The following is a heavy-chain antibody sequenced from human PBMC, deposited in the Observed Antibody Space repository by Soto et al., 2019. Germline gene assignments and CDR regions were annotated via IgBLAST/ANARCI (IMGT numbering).Heavy chain of an antibody. D-gene: IGHD2-2*01. Sequence: GGSLRLSCAASGFTVSSNYMSWVRQAPGKGLEWVSVIYSGGSTYYADSVKGRFTISRHNSKNTLYLQMNSLRAEDTAVYYCARGWGSCSSTSCYAGGQYAFDIWGQGTMVTVSS. CDR3: ARGWGSCSSTSCYAGGQYAFDI. CDR1: GFTVSSNY. J-gene: IGHJ3*02. V-gene: IGHV3-53*04. CDR2: IYSGGST.